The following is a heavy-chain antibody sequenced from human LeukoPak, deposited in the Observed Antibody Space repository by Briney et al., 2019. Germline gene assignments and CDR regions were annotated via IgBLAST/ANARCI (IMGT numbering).Heavy chain of an antibody. CDR3: ARQLYGSDY. D-gene: IGHD4-17*01. J-gene: IGHJ4*02. CDR1: GVSFSTYY. Sequence: PSETLSLTCDVSGVSFSTYYWSWIRQSPEKGLEWIGEVNHSGYTNYNPSLKGRVTISVDTSKNQFSLKPSSVTAADTAVYYCARQLYGSDYWGQGTLVTVSS. V-gene: IGHV4-34*01. CDR2: VNHSGYT.